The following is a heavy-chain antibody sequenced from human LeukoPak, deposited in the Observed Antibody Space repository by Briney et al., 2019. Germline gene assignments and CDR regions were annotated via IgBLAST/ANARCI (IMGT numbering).Heavy chain of an antibody. CDR1: GGSISSYY. Sequence: SETLSLTCTVSGGSISSYYWSWIRQPPGKGLEWIGYIYYSGSTNYNPSLKSRVAISVDTSKNQFSLKLSSVTAADTAVYYCARSVLEWLSTTYYMDVWGKGTTVTVSS. D-gene: IGHD3-3*01. CDR3: ARSVLEWLSTTYYMDV. J-gene: IGHJ6*03. V-gene: IGHV4-59*01. CDR2: IYYSGST.